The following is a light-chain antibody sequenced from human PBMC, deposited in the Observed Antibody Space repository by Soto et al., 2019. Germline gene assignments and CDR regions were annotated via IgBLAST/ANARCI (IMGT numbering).Light chain of an antibody. V-gene: IGKV3-20*01. CDR1: QSVPKNY. J-gene: IGKJ1*01. CDR2: GPS. CDR3: HQYATSPQT. Sequence: EIVLTQSPGTLSLSPGERATLSCRASQSVPKNYLAWYQHKPGQAPRLLIYGPSRRATGIPDRFSGSGSGTDFTLSISRLEPEDFAVYYCHQYATSPQTFGQGTKVEIK.